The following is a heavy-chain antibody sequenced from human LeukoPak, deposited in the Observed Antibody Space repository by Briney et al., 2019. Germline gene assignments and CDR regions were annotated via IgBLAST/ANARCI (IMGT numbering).Heavy chain of an antibody. V-gene: IGHV1-18*04. CDR3: ARVVATITVAAAGGIDY. CDR2: ISGYNGNT. CDR1: GYTFTSYY. D-gene: IGHD5-12*01. J-gene: IGHJ4*02. Sequence: ASVKVSCKASGYTFTSYYMHWVRQAPGQGLEWMGWISGYNGNTKYAQKLQGRVTMTTDTSTSTAYMELRSLRSDDTAVYYCARVVATITVAAAGGIDYWGQGTLVTVSS.